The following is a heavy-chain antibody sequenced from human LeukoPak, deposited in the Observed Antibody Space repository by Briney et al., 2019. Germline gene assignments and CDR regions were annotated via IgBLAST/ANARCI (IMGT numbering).Heavy chain of an antibody. CDR3: ARSPQLRYFDWTMKGGWFDP. D-gene: IGHD3-9*01. V-gene: IGHV4-59*01. J-gene: IGHJ5*02. CDR1: GGSISSYY. CDR2: IYYSGST. Sequence: KPSETLSLTCTVSGGSISSYYWSWIRQPPGKGLEWIGYIYYSGSTNYNPSLKSRVTISVDTSKNQFSLKLSSVTAADTAVYYCARSPQLRYFDWTMKGGWFDPWGQGTLVTVSS.